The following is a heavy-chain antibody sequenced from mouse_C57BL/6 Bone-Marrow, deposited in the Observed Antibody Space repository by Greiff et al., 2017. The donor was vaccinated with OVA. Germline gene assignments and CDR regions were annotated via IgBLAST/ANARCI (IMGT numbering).Heavy chain of an antibody. CDR2: INPGSGGT. CDR3: ARSGLLRYYAMDY. CDR1: GYAFTNYL. Sequence: QVQLQQSGAELVRPGTSVKVSCKASGYAFTNYLIEWVKQRPGQGLEWIGVINPGSGGTNYNEKFKGKATLTADKSSSTDYMQLSSLTSEDSAVYFCARSGLLRYYAMDYWGKGTSVTVSS. V-gene: IGHV1-54*01. D-gene: IGHD1-1*01. J-gene: IGHJ4*01.